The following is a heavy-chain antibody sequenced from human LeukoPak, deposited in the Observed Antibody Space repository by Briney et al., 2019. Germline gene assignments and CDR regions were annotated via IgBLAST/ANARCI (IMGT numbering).Heavy chain of an antibody. CDR3: ARDLGGYFDY. J-gene: IGHJ4*02. D-gene: IGHD3-10*01. V-gene: IGHV1-69*04. CDR2: IIAILGIA. CDR1: GGTFSSYT. Sequence: SVKVSCKASGGTFSSYTISWVRQAPGRGLEWMGRIIAILGIANYAQKFQGRVTITADKSTSTAYMELGSLRSEDTAVYSCARDLGGYFDYWGQGTLVTVSS.